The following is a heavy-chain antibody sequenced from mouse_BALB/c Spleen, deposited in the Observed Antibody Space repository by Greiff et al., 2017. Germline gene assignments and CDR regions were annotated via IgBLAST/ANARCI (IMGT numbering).Heavy chain of an antibody. J-gene: IGHJ4*01. V-gene: IGHV1S127*01. CDR2: IDPSDSYT. CDR1: GYTFTSYW. CDR3: TRNYDYEYAMDY. D-gene: IGHD2-4*01. Sequence: QVQLQQPGAELVKPGASVKMSCKASGYTFTSYWMHWVKQRPGQGLEWIGVIDPSDSYTSYNQKFKGKATLTVDTSSSTAYMQLSSLTSEDSAVYYCTRNYDYEYAMDYWGQGTSVTVSS.